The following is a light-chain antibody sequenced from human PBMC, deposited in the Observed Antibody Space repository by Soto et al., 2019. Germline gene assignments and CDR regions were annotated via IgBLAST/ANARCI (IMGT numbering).Light chain of an antibody. CDR1: SSNIGKNY. CDR2: DNN. Sequence: QSVLTQPPSVSAAAGQTVTISCSGRSSNIGKNYVSWYQLVPGTAPKLLIYDNNKRPSGIPDRFSGSKSGTSATLGITGLQTGDEADYYCATWDDRLSAAAFGPGTKLTVL. J-gene: IGLJ1*01. V-gene: IGLV1-51*01. CDR3: ATWDDRLSAAA.